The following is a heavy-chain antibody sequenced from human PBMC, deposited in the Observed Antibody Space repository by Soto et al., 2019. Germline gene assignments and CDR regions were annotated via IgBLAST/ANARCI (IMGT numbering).Heavy chain of an antibody. CDR1: GDSLTSSSHY. CDR3: AREGVSSSWYNYYGMDV. V-gene: IGHV4-39*07. Sequence: SETLSLTCTVSGDSLTSSSHYWGWIRQPPGKGLESIANIYYDGNTYYNPSLKSRVTISLDTSKNQFSLKLSSVTAADTAVYYCAREGVSSSWYNYYGMDVWGQGTTVT. CDR2: IYYDGNT. J-gene: IGHJ6*02. D-gene: IGHD6-13*01.